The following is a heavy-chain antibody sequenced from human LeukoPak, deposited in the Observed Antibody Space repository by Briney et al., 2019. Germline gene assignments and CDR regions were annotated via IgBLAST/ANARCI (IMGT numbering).Heavy chain of an antibody. CDR3: ARLYSVSSPFDY. V-gene: IGHV3-53*01. CDR2: IYSGGST. Sequence: PGGSLRLSCAASGFTFSSYAMSWVRQAPGKGLEWVSIIYSGGSTYYADSVKGRFTISKDNSKNTLYLQMNSLRAEDTAVYYCARLYSVSSPFDYWGQGTLVTVSS. CDR1: GFTFSSYA. J-gene: IGHJ4*02. D-gene: IGHD1-26*01.